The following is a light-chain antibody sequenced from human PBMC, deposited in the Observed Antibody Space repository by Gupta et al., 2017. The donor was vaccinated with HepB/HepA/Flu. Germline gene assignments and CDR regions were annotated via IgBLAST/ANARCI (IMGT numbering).Light chain of an antibody. V-gene: IGKV3-20*01. CDR3: QQEGSSPLT. Sequence: EIVLTQSPGTLSLSPGERATLSCRASQSVSSNYLAWYQQKPGQAPRLLIYGASSRATGIPDRFSGSGSGTDFTLTISGLEPEDFAVYYCQQEGSSPLTFGGGTKVEIK. CDR2: GAS. CDR1: QSVSSNY. J-gene: IGKJ4*01.